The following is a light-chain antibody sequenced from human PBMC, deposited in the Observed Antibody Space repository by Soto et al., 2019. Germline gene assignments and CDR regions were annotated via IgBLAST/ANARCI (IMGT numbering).Light chain of an antibody. CDR3: QQGYSISWT. V-gene: IGKV1-5*01. Sequence: DIQMTHSPSTLSASVGDRVTITCRASQDINRWLAWYQQKPGKAPKILIYNADTLESGVPSRFSGSGYGTEFTLTISSLQPEDFATYYCQQGYSISWTFGQGTKVDIK. J-gene: IGKJ1*01. CDR2: NAD. CDR1: QDINRW.